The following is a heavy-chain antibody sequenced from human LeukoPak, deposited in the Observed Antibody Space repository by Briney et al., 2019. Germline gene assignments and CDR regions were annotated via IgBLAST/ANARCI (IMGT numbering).Heavy chain of an antibody. Sequence: GGSLTLSCSASGFTFSSYEMNWLRPAPGKGLEGVSNISSSGSTIYYADSVKGRFTISRDNAKNSLYLQMNSLRAEDTAVYYCASNYDSSGYYYYNYMDVWGKGTTVTVSS. CDR3: ASNYDSSGYYYYNYMDV. CDR1: GFTFSSYE. CDR2: ISSSGSTI. D-gene: IGHD3-22*01. J-gene: IGHJ6*03. V-gene: IGHV3-48*03.